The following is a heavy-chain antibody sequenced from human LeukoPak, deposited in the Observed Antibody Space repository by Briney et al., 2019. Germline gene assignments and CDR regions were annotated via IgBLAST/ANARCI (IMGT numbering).Heavy chain of an antibody. D-gene: IGHD2-21*02. V-gene: IGHV4-59*01. CDR3: ARWTDCGGDCHILEY. Sequence: SETLSLTCSVSGGSISGYYWSWSRQAPGKGVEWIENLFYKRGAWYKSSLKSRVTTSVDTSKNELSLTLTSVTAADTAVYYCARWTDCGGDCHILEYWGQGILVTVSS. J-gene: IGHJ4*02. CDR1: GGSISGYY. CDR2: LFYKRGA.